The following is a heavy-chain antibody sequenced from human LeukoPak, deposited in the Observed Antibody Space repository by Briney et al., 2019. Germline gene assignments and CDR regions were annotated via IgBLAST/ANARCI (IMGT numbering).Heavy chain of an antibody. Sequence: GGSPRLSCAASGFTFSSYTMSWVRQAPGKGLEWISVISATGFTTYHTDSVKGRFTISRDNSKNTLYLQMNSLRAEDAAVYYCAVDTAMVTTSYPDYWGQGTLVTVSS. CDR3: AVDTAMVTTSYPDY. CDR1: GFTFSSYT. J-gene: IGHJ4*02. CDR2: ISATGFTT. V-gene: IGHV3-23*01. D-gene: IGHD5-18*01.